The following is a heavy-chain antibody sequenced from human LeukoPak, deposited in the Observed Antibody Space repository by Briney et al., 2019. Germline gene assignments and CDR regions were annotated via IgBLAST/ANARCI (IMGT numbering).Heavy chain of an antibody. CDR3: CTDLLDY. CDR2: IQRKTDGGTT. CDR1: GFTFSNAW. Sequence: GGSLRLSCAASGFTFSNAWMSWVRQAPGKGLEWDGRIQRKTDGGTTDYATPVKGRFTMSRDDSKTTLYLQMNSLKTEDTAVYYCCTDLLDYWGQGTLVTVSS. D-gene: IGHD1-1*01. J-gene: IGHJ4*02. V-gene: IGHV3-15*01.